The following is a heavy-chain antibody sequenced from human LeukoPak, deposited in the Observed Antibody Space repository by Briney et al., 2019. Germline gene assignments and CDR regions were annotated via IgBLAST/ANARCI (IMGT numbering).Heavy chain of an antibody. Sequence: PSETLSLTCTVSGGSVSSGSYYWNWIRQPPGKGLEWIGYIYYSGSTKYNPSLKSRVTILVDTSKNQFSLRLSSVTASDTAVYYCARYCSSPYYYGVDVWGQGTTVTVSS. CDR3: ARYCSSPYYYGVDV. CDR2: IYYSGST. V-gene: IGHV4-61*01. D-gene: IGHD2-2*01. J-gene: IGHJ6*02. CDR1: GGSVSSGSYY.